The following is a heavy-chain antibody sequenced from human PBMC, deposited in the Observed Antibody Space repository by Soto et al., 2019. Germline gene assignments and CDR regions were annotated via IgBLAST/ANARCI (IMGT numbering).Heavy chain of an antibody. V-gene: IGHV4-34*01. CDR1: GGSFSGYY. CDR3: AKIRGVTSYYYYGMDV. CDR2: INHSGST. J-gene: IGHJ6*02. Sequence: SETLSLTCAVYGGSFSGYYWSWIRQPPGKGLEWIGEINHSGSTNYNPSLKSRVTISVDTSKNQFSLKLSSVTAADTAVYYCAKIRGVTSYYYYGMDVWGQGTTVTVSS. D-gene: IGHD3-10*01.